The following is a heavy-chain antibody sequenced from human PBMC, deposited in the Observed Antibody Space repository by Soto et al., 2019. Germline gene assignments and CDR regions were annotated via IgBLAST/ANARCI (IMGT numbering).Heavy chain of an antibody. CDR3: ATQGAAGRLYYFDY. D-gene: IGHD6-25*01. Sequence: ASVKVSCKASGYTFTGYYMHWVRQAPGQGLEWMGWINPNSGGTNYAQKFQGRVTMTRDTSISTAYMELSRLRSDDTAVYYCATQGAAGRLYYFDYWGQGTMVTVYS. J-gene: IGHJ4*02. CDR1: GYTFTGYY. V-gene: IGHV1-2*02. CDR2: INPNSGGT.